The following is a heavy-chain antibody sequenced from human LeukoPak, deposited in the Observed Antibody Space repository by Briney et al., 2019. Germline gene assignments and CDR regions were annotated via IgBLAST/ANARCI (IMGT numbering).Heavy chain of an antibody. J-gene: IGHJ4*02. D-gene: IGHD3-3*01. V-gene: IGHV1-69*04. CDR3: ARDPQLRFLEWLPKDFDY. CDR2: IIPILGIA. CDR1: GGTFSSYA. Sequence: SVKASCKASGGTFSSYAISWVRQAPGQGLEWMGRIIPILGIANYAQKFQGRVTITADKSTSTAYMELSSLRSEDTAVYYCARDPQLRFLEWLPKDFDYWGQGTLVTVSS.